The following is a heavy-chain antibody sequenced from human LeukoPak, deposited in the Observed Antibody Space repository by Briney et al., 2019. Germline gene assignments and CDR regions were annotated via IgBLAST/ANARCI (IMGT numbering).Heavy chain of an antibody. V-gene: IGHV1-2*02. CDR2: VNSDSGGT. Sequence: ASVKVSCKASGYTFTGYYIDWVRQAPGQGLEWMGWVNSDSGGTNYAQKFQGRVTMTRDTSTSTAYMELSSLRSDDTAFYYCARDTITVTTPYFDYWGQGTLVTVPS. CDR3: ARDTITVTTPYFDY. J-gene: IGHJ4*02. D-gene: IGHD4-17*01. CDR1: GYTFTGYY.